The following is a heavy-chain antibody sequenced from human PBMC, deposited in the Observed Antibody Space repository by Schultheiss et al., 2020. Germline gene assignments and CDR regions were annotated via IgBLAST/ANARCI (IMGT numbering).Heavy chain of an antibody. D-gene: IGHD2-21*02. Sequence: SETLSLTCTVSGGSISSYYWSWIRQPPGKGLEWIGSIYYSGSTNYNPSLKSRVTISVDTSKNQFSLKLSFVTAADTAVYYCASAYCGGDCQYSTYYYYGMDVWGQGTTVTVSS. J-gene: IGHJ6*02. CDR3: ASAYCGGDCQYSTYYYYGMDV. CDR1: GGSISSYY. V-gene: IGHV4-59*01. CDR2: IYYSGST.